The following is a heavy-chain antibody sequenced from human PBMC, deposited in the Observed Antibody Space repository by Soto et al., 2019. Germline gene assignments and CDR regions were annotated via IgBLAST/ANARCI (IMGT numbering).Heavy chain of an antibody. CDR2: ISYSGTT. Sequence: QVQLQESGPGLVKPSQTLSLTCTVSGVSIHNGDYYWSWIRQPPGKGLEWIGYISYSGTTYYNPSLKRRVAIAADTSKSQFSLTLSSVTAADTAVYYCARNNYGGNLEGYYIAHWGQGTLVTVSS. V-gene: IGHV4-30-4*01. CDR1: GVSIHNGDYY. D-gene: IGHD4-17*01. J-gene: IGHJ4*02. CDR3: ARNNYGGNLEGYYIAH.